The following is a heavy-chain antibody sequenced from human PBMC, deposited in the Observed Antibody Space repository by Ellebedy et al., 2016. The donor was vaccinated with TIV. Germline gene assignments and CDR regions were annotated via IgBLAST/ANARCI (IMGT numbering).Heavy chain of an antibody. J-gene: IGHJ5*02. CDR2: FYHAGTT. CDR3: ARSRHYCSGGTCYPNLFDL. Sequence: MPSETLSLTCTVSGNSITSANFFWGWIRQPPGKGLEWIGCFYHAGTTHYTPSLKIRATISEDTSKNQFSLRLTSLTAAYTASYYCARSRHYCSGGTCYPNLFDLWGQGTLVTVSS. CDR1: GNSITSANFF. V-gene: IGHV4-39*01. D-gene: IGHD2-15*01.